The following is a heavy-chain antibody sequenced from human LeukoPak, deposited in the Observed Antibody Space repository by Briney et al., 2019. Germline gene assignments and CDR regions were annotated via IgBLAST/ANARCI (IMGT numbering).Heavy chain of an antibody. CDR2: IYHSGNT. J-gene: IGHJ3*02. CDR3: ARLAEIDPQHPRSAFDI. D-gene: IGHD1-14*01. V-gene: IGHV4-30-2*01. CDR1: GGSISSGGYS. Sequence: PSETLSLTCAVSGGSISSGGYSWSWIRQPPGKGLEWIGYIYHSGNTYYNPSLKSRVTISVDRSKNQFSLKLSSVTAADTAVYYCARLAEIDPQHPRSAFDIWGQGTMVTVSS.